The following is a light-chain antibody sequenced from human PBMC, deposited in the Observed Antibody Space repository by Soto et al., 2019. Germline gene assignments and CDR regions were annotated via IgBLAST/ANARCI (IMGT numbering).Light chain of an antibody. CDR3: QSYDSSLSGSV. V-gene: IGLV1-40*01. Sequence: QSVLTQPPSVSGAPGQRVTISCTGSSSNIGAGYDVPWYQQLPGTAPKLLIYGNSNRPSGVPDRFSGSKSGTSASLAITGLQAEDEADYYCQSYDSSLSGSVFGGGTKVTVL. J-gene: IGLJ2*01. CDR2: GNS. CDR1: SSNIGAGYD.